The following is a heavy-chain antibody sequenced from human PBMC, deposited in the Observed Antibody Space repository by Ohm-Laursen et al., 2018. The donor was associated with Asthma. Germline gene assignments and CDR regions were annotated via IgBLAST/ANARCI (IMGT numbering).Heavy chain of an antibody. CDR2: ISSSSSYI. D-gene: IGHD1-26*01. CDR3: VTDAWWSYVH. CDR1: GFTFSSYS. Sequence: GSLGLSCSASGFTFSSYSMNWVRQAPGKGLEWVSSISSSSSYIYYADSVKGRFTISRDNAKNSLYLQMNSLRVEDTAVYYCVTDAWWSYVHWGLGTLVTVSS. V-gene: IGHV3-21*01. J-gene: IGHJ4*02.